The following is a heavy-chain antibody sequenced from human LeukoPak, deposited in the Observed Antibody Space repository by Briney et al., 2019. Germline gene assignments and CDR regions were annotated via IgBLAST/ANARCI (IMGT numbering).Heavy chain of an antibody. CDR3: ARDRLHYYDSSGYSLLY. CDR2: INPSGGST. J-gene: IGHJ4*02. D-gene: IGHD3-22*01. V-gene: IGHV1-46*01. Sequence: GASVKVSCKASGYTFTSYYMHWVRQAPGQGLEWMGIINPSGGSTSYAQKFQGRVTMTRDTSTSTVYMELSSLRSDDTAVYYCARDRLHYYDSSGYSLLYWGQGTLVTVSS. CDR1: GYTFTSYY.